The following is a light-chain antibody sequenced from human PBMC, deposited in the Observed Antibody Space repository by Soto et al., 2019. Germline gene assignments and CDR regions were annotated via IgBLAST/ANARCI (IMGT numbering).Light chain of an antibody. J-gene: IGKJ1*01. V-gene: IGKV1-39*01. CDR1: QDISSY. Sequence: IQLTQSPSSLSASVGDRVTITCRVSQDISSYLAWYQQTPGRAPKLLIYAASSLQSGVPSRFSGSGSGTDFTLTISSLQPEDFATYYCQQSYSTPPTFGQGTKVDIK. CDR3: QQSYSTPPT. CDR2: AAS.